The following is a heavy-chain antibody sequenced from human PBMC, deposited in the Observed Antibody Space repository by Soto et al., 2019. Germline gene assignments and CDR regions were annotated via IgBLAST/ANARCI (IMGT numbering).Heavy chain of an antibody. CDR1: GFTLTMAA. Sequence: HPGGSLRLACAVSGFTLTMAAVSWVRHAPGEGLEWVSGISAGGGGTYYADSVKGRFTISRDNAENSLYLQMNSLRAEDTAVYYCASARHIGPWGQGTLVTVSS. V-gene: IGHV3-23*01. CDR2: ISAGGGGT. D-gene: IGHD2-21*01. J-gene: IGHJ5*02. CDR3: ASARHIGP.